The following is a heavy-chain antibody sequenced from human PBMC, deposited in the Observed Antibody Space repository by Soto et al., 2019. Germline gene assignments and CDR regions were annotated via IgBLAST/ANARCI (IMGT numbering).Heavy chain of an antibody. V-gene: IGHV3-30*04. D-gene: IGHD3-3*01. J-gene: IGHJ4*02. Sequence: GGSLRLSCPASGFTFSSYAMHWVRQAPGKGLEWVAVISYDGSNKYYADSVKGRFTISRDNSKNTLYLQMNSLRAEDTAVYYCARDPAHYDCWSGWDYWGQGTLVTVSS. CDR1: GFTFSSYA. CDR3: ARDPAHYDCWSGWDY. CDR2: ISYDGSNK.